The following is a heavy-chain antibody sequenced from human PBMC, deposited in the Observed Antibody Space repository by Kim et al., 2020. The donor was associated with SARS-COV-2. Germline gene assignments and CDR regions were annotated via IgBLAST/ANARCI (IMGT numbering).Heavy chain of an antibody. J-gene: IGHJ3*02. CDR1: GFMFSNYA. CDR3: AKCLSGWGNDAFDI. D-gene: IGHD3-10*01. Sequence: GGSLRLSCAASGFMFSNYAMSWVRQAPGTGLEWVSYIRGGGAITHYAGSVKVRCTISRDKFKNTLYLQLDSLRAEDTAVYYCAKCLSGWGNDAFDIWGLGTMVTVYS. V-gene: IGHV3-23*01. CDR2: IRGGGAIT.